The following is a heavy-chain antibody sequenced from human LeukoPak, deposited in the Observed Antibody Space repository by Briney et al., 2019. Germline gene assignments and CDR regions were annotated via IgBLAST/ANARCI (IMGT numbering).Heavy chain of an antibody. CDR3: TRPEWYFDL. CDR2: ISSKASSYST. V-gene: IGHV3-73*01. CDR1: GFTFSGSA. Sequence: GGSLRLSCAASGFTFSGSAMHWVRQASGKGLEWVGRISSKASSYSTAYAASVKGKFTISRDDSKNTAYLQMNSLKTEDTSVYYCTRPEWYFDLWGRGTLVTVS. J-gene: IGHJ2*01.